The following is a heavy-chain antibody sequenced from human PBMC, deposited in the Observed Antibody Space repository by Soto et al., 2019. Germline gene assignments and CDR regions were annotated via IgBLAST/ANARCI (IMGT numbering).Heavy chain of an antibody. V-gene: IGHV3-33*01. D-gene: IGHD7-27*01. CDR3: AREVSNPYYFDY. CDR1: GFTFSSYG. Sequence: PGGSLRLSCAASGFTFSSYGMHWVRQAPGKGLEWVAVIWYDGSNKYYADSVKGRFTISRDNSKNTLYLQTNSLRAEDTAVYYCAREVSNPYYFDYWGQGTLVTVSS. CDR2: IWYDGSNK. J-gene: IGHJ4*02.